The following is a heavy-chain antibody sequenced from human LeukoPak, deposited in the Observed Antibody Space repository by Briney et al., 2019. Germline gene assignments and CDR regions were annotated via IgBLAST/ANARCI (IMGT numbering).Heavy chain of an antibody. D-gene: IGHD6-19*01. CDR1: GFAFSVYA. Sequence: PGGSLRLSCTASGFAFSVYAMSWLRQPPGKGLEWASTINANSGTTSYAASVRGRFTISRDNSKNTLYLQLNTLRADDTATYYCAKPISGGLAVTADWFHPWGQGALVVVFS. CDR2: INANSGTT. V-gene: IGHV3-23*01. J-gene: IGHJ5*01. CDR3: AKPISGGLAVTADWFHP.